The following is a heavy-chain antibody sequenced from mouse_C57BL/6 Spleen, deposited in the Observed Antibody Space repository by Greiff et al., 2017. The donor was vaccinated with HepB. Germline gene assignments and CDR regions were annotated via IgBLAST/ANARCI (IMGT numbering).Heavy chain of an antibody. Sequence: EVQLQQSGAELVRPGASVKLSCTASGFNIKDDYMHWVKQRPEQGLEWIGWIDPENGDTEYASKFQGKATITADTSSNTAYLQLSSLTSEDTAVYYCTTCEGDGDAMDYWGQGTSVTVSS. V-gene: IGHV14-4*01. CDR3: TTCEGDGDAMDY. J-gene: IGHJ4*01. CDR1: GFNIKDDY. D-gene: IGHD2-3*01. CDR2: IDPENGDT.